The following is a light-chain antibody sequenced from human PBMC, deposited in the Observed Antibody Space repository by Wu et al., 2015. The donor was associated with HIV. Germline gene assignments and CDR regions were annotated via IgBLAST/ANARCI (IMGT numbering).Light chain of an antibody. J-gene: IGKJ2*01. Sequence: DIQMTQSPSSLSASVGDRVTITCRASQGISNYLAWYQQKPGKVPKLLIYAASTLQSGVPSRFSGSGSGTDFTLTISSLQPEDVATCYCQKYNSAPLYTFGQGTKLEIK. CDR1: QGISNY. CDR2: AAS. V-gene: IGKV1-27*01. CDR3: QKYNSAPLYT.